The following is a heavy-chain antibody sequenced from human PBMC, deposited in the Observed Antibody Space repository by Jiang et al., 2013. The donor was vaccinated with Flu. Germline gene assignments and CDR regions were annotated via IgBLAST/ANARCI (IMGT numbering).Heavy chain of an antibody. Sequence: GPGLVKPSETLSLTCTVSGGSISSYYWSWIRQPPGKGLEWIGYIYYSGSTNYNPSLKSRVTISVDTSKNQFSLKLSSVTAADTAVYYCARAKVVGMVRPGPLDYWGQGTLVTVSS. CDR3: ARAKVVGMVRPGPLDY. CDR2: IYYSGST. J-gene: IGHJ4*02. V-gene: IGHV4-59*01. D-gene: IGHD5-18*01. CDR1: GGSISSYY.